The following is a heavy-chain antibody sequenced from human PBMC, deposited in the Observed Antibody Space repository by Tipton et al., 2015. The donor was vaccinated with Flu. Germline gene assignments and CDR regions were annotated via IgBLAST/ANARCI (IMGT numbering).Heavy chain of an antibody. CDR1: GGSISSSSYY. V-gene: IGHV4-61*01. CDR3: ARDPEYCTNGVCSNDAFDI. D-gene: IGHD2-8*01. J-gene: IGHJ3*02. CDR2: IYYSGST. Sequence: TLSLTCTVSGGSISSSSYYWSWIRQPPGKGLEWIGYIYYSGSTNYNPSLKSRVTISVDTSKNQFSLKLSSVTAADTAVYYCARDPEYCTNGVCSNDAFDIWGQGTMVTVSS.